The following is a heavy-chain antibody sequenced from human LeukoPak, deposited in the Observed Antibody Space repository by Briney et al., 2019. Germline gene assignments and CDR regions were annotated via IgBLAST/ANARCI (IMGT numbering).Heavy chain of an antibody. CDR3: ARERREQLLPPYTRSVTYFDY. CDR2: ITYSGST. Sequence: SETLSLTCTVSGGSINNYYWSWIRQPPGRGLEWIGSITYSGSTYYNPSLKRRVTISIDTSKNQFSLKLSSVTAADTAVYYCARERREQLLPPYTRSVTYFDYWGQGTLVTVSS. V-gene: IGHV4-59*12. J-gene: IGHJ4*02. CDR1: GGSINNYY. D-gene: IGHD2-2*01.